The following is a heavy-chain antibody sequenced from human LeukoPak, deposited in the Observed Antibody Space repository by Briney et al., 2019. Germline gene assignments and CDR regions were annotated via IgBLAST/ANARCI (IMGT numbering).Heavy chain of an antibody. Sequence: SETLSLTCTVSGDSISSYYWSWIRQPPGKGLEWIGYIYYSGSTNYNPSLKSRVTISVDTSKNQFSLKLSSVTAADTAVYYCASTPVVPAAHFDYWGQGTLVTVSS. V-gene: IGHV4-59*08. J-gene: IGHJ4*02. CDR3: ASTPVVPAAHFDY. CDR2: IYYSGST. CDR1: GDSISSYY. D-gene: IGHD2-2*01.